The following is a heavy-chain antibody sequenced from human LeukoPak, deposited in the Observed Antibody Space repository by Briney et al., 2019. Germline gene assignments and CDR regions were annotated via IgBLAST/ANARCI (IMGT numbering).Heavy chain of an antibody. D-gene: IGHD2-15*01. CDR2: IKQGGSEK. J-gene: IGHJ6*04. Sequence: GGALRLSCSASGFSFSNYAMYWVRQAPGKGLEWVANIKQGGSEKYYVDSVRGRFTISRDNAKNSLYLQMNSLRAEDTAVYYCARDFGLRCSGGTCYSVYYYGMDVWGKGTTVTVSS. CDR3: ARDFGLRCSGGTCYSVYYYGMDV. V-gene: IGHV3-7*03. CDR1: GFSFSNYA.